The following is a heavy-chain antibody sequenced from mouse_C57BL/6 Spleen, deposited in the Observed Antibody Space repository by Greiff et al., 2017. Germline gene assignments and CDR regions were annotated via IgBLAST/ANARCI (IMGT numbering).Heavy chain of an antibody. D-gene: IGHD1-1*01. CDR3: ARGLITTVVATSGFDY. J-gene: IGHJ2*01. V-gene: IGHV1-50*01. Sequence: QVQLQQPGAELVKPGASVKLSCKASGYTFTSYWMQWVKQRPGQGLEWIGEIDPSDSYTNYNQKFKGKATLTVDPSSSTAYMQLSSLTSEDSAVYYCARGLITTVVATSGFDYWGQGTTLTVSS. CDR1: GYTFTSYW. CDR2: IDPSDSYT.